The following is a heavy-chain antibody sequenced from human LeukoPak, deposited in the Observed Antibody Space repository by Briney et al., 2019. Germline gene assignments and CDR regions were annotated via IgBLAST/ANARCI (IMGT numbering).Heavy chain of an antibody. J-gene: IGHJ6*02. CDR1: GFTVSSNY. CDR3: ASYIIRTTPYGMDV. V-gene: IGHV3-66*01. D-gene: IGHD4-11*01. Sequence: GGSLRLSCAASGFTVSSNYMSWVRQTPGKGLEWVSVIYSGGSTYYADSVKGRFTISRDNSKNTLYLQMNSLRAEDTAVYYCASYIIRTTPYGMDVWGQGTTVTVSS. CDR2: IYSGGST.